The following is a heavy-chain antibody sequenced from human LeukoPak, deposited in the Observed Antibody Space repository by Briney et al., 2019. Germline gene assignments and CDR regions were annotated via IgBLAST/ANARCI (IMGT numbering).Heavy chain of an antibody. Sequence: GGSLRLSCAASGFSFSSSWMSWVRQAPGKGLEWVSNINQDGGENDYVDSVKGRFTISRDNSKNTLYLQMNSLRAEDTAVYYCAKDNARYCSGGSSRLFDYWGQGTLVTVSS. V-gene: IGHV3-7*01. J-gene: IGHJ4*02. D-gene: IGHD2-15*01. CDR1: GFSFSSSW. CDR2: INQDGGEN. CDR3: AKDNARYCSGGSSRLFDY.